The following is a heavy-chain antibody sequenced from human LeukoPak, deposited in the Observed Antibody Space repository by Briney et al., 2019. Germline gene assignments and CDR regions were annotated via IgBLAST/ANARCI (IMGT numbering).Heavy chain of an antibody. V-gene: IGHV4-59*08. Sequence: SETLSLTCTVSSGSISSSYWSWIRQPPGKGLEWIAYIYGSGSTNYNPSLKSRVAISVETSKNLFSLNLSSVTAADTAMYYCARLQYTGNYYPEYWGQGILVTVSS. CDR2: IYGSGST. CDR1: SGSISSSY. D-gene: IGHD1-26*01. J-gene: IGHJ4*02. CDR3: ARLQYTGNYYPEY.